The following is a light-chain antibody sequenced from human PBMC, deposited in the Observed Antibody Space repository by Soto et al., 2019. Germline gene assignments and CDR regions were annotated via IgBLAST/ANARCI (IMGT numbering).Light chain of an antibody. V-gene: IGKV1-5*01. CDR1: QSISSW. CDR3: QQYNSYWRT. Sequence: DIQMTQSPSTLSASVGDRVTITCRASQSISSWLAWYQQKPGKAPKLLIYDASNLESGVPSRFSGGGSGTEFSLTISSLQPDDFATYYCQQYNSYWRTFGQGTKVDIK. CDR2: DAS. J-gene: IGKJ1*01.